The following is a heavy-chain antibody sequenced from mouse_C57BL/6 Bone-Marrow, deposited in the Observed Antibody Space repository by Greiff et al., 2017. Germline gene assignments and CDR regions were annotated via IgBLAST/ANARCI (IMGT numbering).Heavy chain of an antibody. D-gene: IGHD1-1*01. V-gene: IGHV1-4*01. CDR1: GYTFTSYT. J-gene: IGHJ1*03. CDR2: INPSSGYT. CDR3: ARGGGSRRYFDV. Sequence: QVQLQHSGAELARPGASVKMSCKASGYTFTSYTMHWVKQRPGQGLEWIGNINPSSGYTKYNQKFKDKATLTADKSSSTAYMQLSSLTSEDSAVYYCARGGGSRRYFDVWGTGTTVTVSS.